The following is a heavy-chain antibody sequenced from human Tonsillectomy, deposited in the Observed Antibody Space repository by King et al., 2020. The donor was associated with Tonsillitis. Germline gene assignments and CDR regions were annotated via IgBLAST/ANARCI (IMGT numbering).Heavy chain of an antibody. CDR2: NIPIFGTA. Sequence: QLVQSGAEVKKPGSSVKVSCRASGGTFSSYAISWVRQAPGQGLEWMGGNIPIFGTANYAQKFQGRVTITADESTSTAYMELSSLRSEDTAVYYCARDSWVAGTKGNGMDVWGQGTTVTVSS. D-gene: IGHD6-19*01. CDR1: GGTFSSYA. CDR3: ARDSWVAGTKGNGMDV. J-gene: IGHJ6*02. V-gene: IGHV1-69*12.